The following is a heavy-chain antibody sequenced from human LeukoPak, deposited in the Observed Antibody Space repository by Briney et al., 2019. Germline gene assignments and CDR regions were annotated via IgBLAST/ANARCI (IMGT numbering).Heavy chain of an antibody. CDR2: IYYSGST. J-gene: IGHJ4*02. Sequence: SQTLSLTCTVSGASISGDGYYWSWVRQPPGKGLEWIGYIYYSGSTYYYPSLESRFTISVDTSKNQFSLKLSSVTAADTAVYYCARVAAATTNPRFDYWGQGTLGTVSS. CDR1: GASISGDGYY. V-gene: IGHV4-31*03. D-gene: IGHD5-24*01. CDR3: ARVAAATTNPRFDY.